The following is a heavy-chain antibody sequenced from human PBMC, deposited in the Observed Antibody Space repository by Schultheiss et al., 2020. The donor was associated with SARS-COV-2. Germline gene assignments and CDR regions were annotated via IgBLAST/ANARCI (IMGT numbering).Heavy chain of an antibody. J-gene: IGHJ4*02. CDR1: GGSISSYY. Sequence: SETLSLTCTVSGGSISSYYWSWIRQPPGKGLEWIGSIYHSGSTYYNPSLKSRVTISVDTSKNQFSLKLSSVTAADTAVYYCARAPYGDYPSDYWGQGTLVTVSS. D-gene: IGHD4-17*01. CDR3: ARAPYGDYPSDY. CDR2: IYHSGST. V-gene: IGHV4-59*01.